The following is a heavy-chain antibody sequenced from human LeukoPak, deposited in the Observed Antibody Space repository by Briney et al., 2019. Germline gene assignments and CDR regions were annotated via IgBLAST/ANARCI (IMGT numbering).Heavy chain of an antibody. CDR3: ARGPTYGDYLDY. D-gene: IGHD4-17*01. V-gene: IGHV3-21*01. Sequence: GGSLRLSCAASGFTFSSYSMNWVRQAPGKGLEWVSSISSSSSYIYCADSVKGRFTISRDNAKNSLYLQMNSLRAEDTAVYYCARGPTYGDYLDYWGQGTLVTVSS. J-gene: IGHJ4*02. CDR2: ISSSSSYI. CDR1: GFTFSSYS.